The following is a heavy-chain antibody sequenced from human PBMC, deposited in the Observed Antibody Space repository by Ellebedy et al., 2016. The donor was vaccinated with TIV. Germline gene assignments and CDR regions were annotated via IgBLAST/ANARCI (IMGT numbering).Heavy chain of an antibody. CDR3: ARSLVGGLDP. D-gene: IGHD3-16*01. J-gene: IGHJ5*02. CDR2: IIPILGTA. V-gene: IGHV1-69*13. Sequence: AASVKVSCKASGGTFISDAISWVRQPPGQGLEWMGGIIPILGTANYAQKFQDSVTITADESTSTAYMELSGLRSEETAVYYCARSLVGGLDPWGQGTLVTVSS. CDR1: GGTFISDA.